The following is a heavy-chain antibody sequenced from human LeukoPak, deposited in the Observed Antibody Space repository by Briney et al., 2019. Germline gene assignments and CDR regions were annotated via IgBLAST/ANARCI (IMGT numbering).Heavy chain of an antibody. D-gene: IGHD2-8*01. V-gene: IGHV3-30*03. CDR2: ISYDGSNK. CDR1: GFTSSSYG. Sequence: GRSLRLSCAASGFTSSSYGMHWVRQAPGKGLEWVAVISYDGSNKYYADSVKGRFTISRDNSKNTLYLQMNSLRVEDTALYYCARDCWGIKVMDGFDNWGQGTLVTVSS. J-gene: IGHJ4*02. CDR3: ARDCWGIKVMDGFDN.